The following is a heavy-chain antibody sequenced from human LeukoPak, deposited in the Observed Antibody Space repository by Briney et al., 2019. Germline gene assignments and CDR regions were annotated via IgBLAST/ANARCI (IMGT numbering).Heavy chain of an antibody. J-gene: IGHJ6*03. CDR2: ISSASSYR. Sequence: GGSLRLSCAASGFTFSSYSMNWVRQAPGKGLEWVSSISSASSYRHHADSLKGRFTISRDNAKNSLYLQMNSLRVEDTAVYYCARTYSGSSRSYMDVWGKGTTVTVSS. CDR1: GFTFSSYS. CDR3: ARTYSGSSRSYMDV. D-gene: IGHD1-26*01. V-gene: IGHV3-21*06.